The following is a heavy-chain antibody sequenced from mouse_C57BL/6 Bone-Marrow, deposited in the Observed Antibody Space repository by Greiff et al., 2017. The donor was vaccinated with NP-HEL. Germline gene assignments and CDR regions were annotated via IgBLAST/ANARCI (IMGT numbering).Heavy chain of an antibody. CDR3: ARGYDSLYYYAMDY. Sequence: EVMLVESGGGLVKPGGSLKLSCAASGFTFSDYGMHWVRQAPEKGLEWVAYISSGSSTIYYVDTVKGRFTISRDNAKNTLFLQMTSLRSEDTAMYYCARGYDSLYYYAMDYWGQGTSVTVSS. CDR1: GFTFSDYG. J-gene: IGHJ4*01. CDR2: ISSGSSTI. V-gene: IGHV5-17*01. D-gene: IGHD2-4*01.